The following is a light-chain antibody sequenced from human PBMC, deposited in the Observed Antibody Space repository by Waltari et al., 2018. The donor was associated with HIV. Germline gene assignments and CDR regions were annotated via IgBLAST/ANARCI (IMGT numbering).Light chain of an antibody. V-gene: IGLV1-40*01. J-gene: IGLJ2*01. Sequence: QTVLTQPPSVSGAPGQRVTYSCTGSSPNIGAGSDVPWYQQLPGTAPKPLIYGTSNRPSGVPDRFAGSKSGTSASLAITGLQAEDEADYYGQSYDSSLSGYVVFGGGTKLTVL. CDR2: GTS. CDR3: QSYDSSLSGYVV. CDR1: SPNIGAGSD.